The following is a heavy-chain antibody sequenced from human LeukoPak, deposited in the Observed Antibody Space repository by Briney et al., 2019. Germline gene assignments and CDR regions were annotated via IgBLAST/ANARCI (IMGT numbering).Heavy chain of an antibody. V-gene: IGHV3-33*06. CDR2: IWYDGSNK. Sequence: GGSLRLSCAASGFTFSSYGMHWVRQAPGNGLEWVAVIWYDGSNKYYADSVKGRFTISRDNSKNTLYLQMNSLRAEDTAVYYCAKDGYNSKGPFDYWGQGTLVTVSS. CDR1: GFTFSSYG. D-gene: IGHD5-24*01. CDR3: AKDGYNSKGPFDY. J-gene: IGHJ4*02.